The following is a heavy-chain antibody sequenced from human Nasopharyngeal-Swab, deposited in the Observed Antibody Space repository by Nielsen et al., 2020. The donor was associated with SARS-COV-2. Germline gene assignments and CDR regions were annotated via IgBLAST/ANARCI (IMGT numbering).Heavy chain of an antibody. J-gene: IGHJ4*02. CDR1: GGSISSYY. Sequence: GSLRLSCTVSGGSISSYYWGWIRQPPGKGLEWIGSIYYSGSTYYNPSLKSRVTISVDTSKNQFSLKLSSVTAADTAVYYCAVQLWLRGGFDYWGQGTLVTVSS. V-gene: IGHV4-39*01. CDR3: AVQLWLRGGFDY. D-gene: IGHD5-18*01. CDR2: IYYSGST.